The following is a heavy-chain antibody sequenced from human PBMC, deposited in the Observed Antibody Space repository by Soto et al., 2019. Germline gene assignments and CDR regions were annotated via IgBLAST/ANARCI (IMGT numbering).Heavy chain of an antibody. CDR2: ITKSGDTS. J-gene: IGHJ6*03. D-gene: IGHD2-2*01. CDR1: GLTFSNYA. V-gene: IGHV3-23*01. Sequence: EVQLLESGGGLVQPGGSLRLSCAASGLTFSNYAMSWVRQAPGKGLEWVSLITKSGDTSYYAGSVRGRFTISRDNSKNTLYLQMNSLRAEDTAIYYCVKSRYQRLQNHYMDVWGKGTTVTVS. CDR3: VKSRYQRLQNHYMDV.